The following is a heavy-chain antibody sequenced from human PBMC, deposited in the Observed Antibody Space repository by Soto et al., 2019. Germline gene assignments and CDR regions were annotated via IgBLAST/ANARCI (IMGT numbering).Heavy chain of an antibody. D-gene: IGHD6-19*01. V-gene: IGHV1-3*01. CDR2: INAGNGNT. Sequence: ASVKVSCKASGYTFTSYARHWVRQAPGQRLEWMGWINAGNGNTKYSQKFQGRVTITRDTSASTAYMELSSLRSEDTAVYYCARDSDSSGWYPLYYMDVWGKGTTVTVSS. J-gene: IGHJ6*03. CDR1: GYTFTSYA. CDR3: ARDSDSSGWYPLYYMDV.